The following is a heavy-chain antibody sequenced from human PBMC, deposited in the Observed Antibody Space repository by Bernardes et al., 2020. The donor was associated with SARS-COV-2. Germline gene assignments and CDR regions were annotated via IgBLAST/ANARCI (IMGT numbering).Heavy chain of an antibody. CDR3: ARGEKEVVTALPSLFDY. D-gene: IGHD2-21*02. Sequence: SLRLSCAASGFTFTSFGMHWVRQAPGEGLEWVEVIWYDESYKYFADSVEGRFTISRDNSKNTVYLEMNSLRAEDTAVYYCARGEKEVVTALPSLFDYWGQGTLVTVSS. CDR1: GFTFTSFG. CDR2: IWYDESYK. J-gene: IGHJ4*02. V-gene: IGHV3-33*01.